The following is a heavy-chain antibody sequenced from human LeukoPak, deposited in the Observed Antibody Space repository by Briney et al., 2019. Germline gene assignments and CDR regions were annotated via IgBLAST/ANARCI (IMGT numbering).Heavy chain of an antibody. CDR3: ARDGYSGSYYRLYYFFMDV. CDR2: ISGSGDNM. D-gene: IGHD1-26*01. V-gene: IGHV3-23*01. Sequence: PGGSLRLSCAASGFNFSSYAMSWVRQAPGKGLEWVSSISGSGDNMDYADSVKGRFTISRDNSENTLYLQMNSLRGEDTAVYYCARDGYSGSYYRLYYFFMDVWGKGTTVTVSS. J-gene: IGHJ6*03. CDR1: GFNFSSYA.